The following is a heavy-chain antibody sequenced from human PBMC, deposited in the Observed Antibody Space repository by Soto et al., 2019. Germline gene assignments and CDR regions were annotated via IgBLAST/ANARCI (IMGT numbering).Heavy chain of an antibody. V-gene: IGHV1-69*13. J-gene: IGHJ6*02. CDR2: IIPIFGTA. CDR1: GGTFSSYA. D-gene: IGHD6-25*01. Sequence: ASVKVSCKASGGTFSSYAISWVRQAPGQGLEWMGGIIPIFGTANYAQKFQGRVTITADESTSTAYMELSSLRSEDTAVYYCAREMGRADAYYYYGMDVWGQGTTVTVSS. CDR3: AREMGRADAYYYYGMDV.